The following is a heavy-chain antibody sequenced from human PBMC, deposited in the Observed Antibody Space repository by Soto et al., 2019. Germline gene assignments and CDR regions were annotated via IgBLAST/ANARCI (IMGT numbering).Heavy chain of an antibody. D-gene: IGHD3-22*01. J-gene: IGHJ4*02. CDR3: ANSPHDSSGYRQGPFDY. CDR1: GFTFSSYG. CDR2: ISYDGSNK. Sequence: GGSLRLSCAASGFTFSSYGMHWVRQAPGKGLEWVAVISYDGSNKYYADSVKGRFTISRDNSKNTLYLQMNSLRAEDTTVYYCANSPHDSSGYRQGPFDYWGQGTLVTV. V-gene: IGHV3-30*18.